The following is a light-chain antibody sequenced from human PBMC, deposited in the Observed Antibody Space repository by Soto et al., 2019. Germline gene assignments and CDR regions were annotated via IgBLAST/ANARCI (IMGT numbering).Light chain of an antibody. CDR3: QSYDSSLSGVV. CDR1: SSNIGAGYD. V-gene: IGLV1-40*01. CDR2: GNS. J-gene: IGLJ2*01. Sequence: QSVLTQPPSVSGAPGQRVTISCTGSSSNIGAGYDVHWYQQLPGTAPKLLIYGNSNRPSGVPDRFSGSTSGTSASLAITGLQAEDGADYYCQSYDSSLSGVVFGEGTQLTAL.